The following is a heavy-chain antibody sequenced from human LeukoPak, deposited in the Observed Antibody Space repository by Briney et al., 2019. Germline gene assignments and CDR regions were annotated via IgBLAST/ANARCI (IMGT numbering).Heavy chain of an antibody. CDR2: IIPIFGIA. Sequence: ASVKVSCKASGGTFSSYAISWVRQAPGQGLEWMGRIIPIFGIANYAQKFQGRVTITADKSTSTAYMGLSSLRSEDTAVYYCATRKCGGDCYSDYYYGMDVWGQGTTVTVSS. V-gene: IGHV1-69*04. D-gene: IGHD2-21*02. CDR1: GGTFSSYA. J-gene: IGHJ6*02. CDR3: ATRKCGGDCYSDYYYGMDV.